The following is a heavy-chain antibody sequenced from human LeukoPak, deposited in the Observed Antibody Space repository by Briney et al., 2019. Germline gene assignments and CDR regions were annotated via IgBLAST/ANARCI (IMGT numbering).Heavy chain of an antibody. CDR2: IDPEDGET. CDR3: ATRGPGPEPYNWFDP. Sequence: ASVKVSCKVSVYTLTELSMHWVRQAPGKGLEWMGGIDPEDGETIYAQKFQGRVTMTEDTSTDTAYMELSSLRSEDTAVYYCATRGPGPEPYNWFDPWGQGTLVTVSS. D-gene: IGHD1-14*01. CDR1: VYTLTELS. V-gene: IGHV1-24*01. J-gene: IGHJ5*02.